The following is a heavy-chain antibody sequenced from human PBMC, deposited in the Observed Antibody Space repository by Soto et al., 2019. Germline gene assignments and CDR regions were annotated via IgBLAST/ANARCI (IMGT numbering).Heavy chain of an antibody. Sequence: EVQLVESGGGLVQPGGSLRLSCAASGFTFSTYWMHWVRQAPGKGLEWVSRVNTDGSTTNHADSVKGRFTISRDNAKNTLYQRMRSLRAEETAVYDCTSDSGSSEAYWGQGTLVTVSS. CDR1: GFTFSTYW. D-gene: IGHD2-2*01. CDR2: VNTDGSTT. V-gene: IGHV3-74*01. CDR3: TSDSGSSEAY. J-gene: IGHJ4*02.